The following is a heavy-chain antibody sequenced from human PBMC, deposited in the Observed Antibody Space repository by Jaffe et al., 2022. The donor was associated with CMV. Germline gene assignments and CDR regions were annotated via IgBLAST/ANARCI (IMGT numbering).Heavy chain of an antibody. J-gene: IGHJ4*02. CDR2: ISGSGGST. CDR1: GFTFSSYA. CDR3: AKDRRDIVATIVYFDY. V-gene: IGHV3-23*01. Sequence: EVQLLESGGGLVQPGGSLRLSCAASGFTFSSYAMSWVRQAPGKGLEWVSAISGSGGSTYYADSVKGRFTISRDNSKNTLYLQMNSLRAEDTAVYYCAKDRRDIVATIVYFDYWGQGTLVTVSS. D-gene: IGHD5-12*01.